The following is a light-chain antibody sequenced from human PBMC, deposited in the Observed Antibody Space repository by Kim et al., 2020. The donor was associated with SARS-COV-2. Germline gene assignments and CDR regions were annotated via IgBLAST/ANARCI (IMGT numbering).Light chain of an antibody. J-gene: IGLJ2*01. Sequence: GQGVTTSCSGSSANIGSNTLNWYQQLPGTAPKLLIYSHNQRPSGVPDRFSGSKSGTSASLAISGLQSEDEADYYCAAWDDSLNGVVFGGGTQLTVL. CDR2: SHN. CDR1: SANIGSNT. V-gene: IGLV1-44*01. CDR3: AAWDDSLNGVV.